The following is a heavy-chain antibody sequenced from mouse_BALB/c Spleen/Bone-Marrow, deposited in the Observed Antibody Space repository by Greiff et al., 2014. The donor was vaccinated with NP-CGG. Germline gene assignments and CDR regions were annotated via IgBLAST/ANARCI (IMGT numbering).Heavy chain of an antibody. Sequence: EVKLVESGGGLVQPGGSLKLSCAASGFDFSRYWMSWVRQAPGKGLEWIGEINPDSSTINYTPSLKDKFIISRGNAKNTLYLQMSKARAEDTALYYCARQGYYGKGDYWGQGTTLTVSS. J-gene: IGHJ2*01. D-gene: IGHD2-1*01. V-gene: IGHV4-1*02. CDR3: ARQGYYGKGDY. CDR1: GFDFSRYW. CDR2: INPDSSTI.